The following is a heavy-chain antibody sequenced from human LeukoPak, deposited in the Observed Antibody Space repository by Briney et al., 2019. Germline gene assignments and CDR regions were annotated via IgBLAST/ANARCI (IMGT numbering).Heavy chain of an antibody. Sequence: PGGSLRLSCVASGLNFDDSAMHWVRQAPGKGLEWVSLISADGGSTFSADSVKGRFSISRDNSKNSLYLQMNSLRSEDTAMYYCAKASGKFDYGGQGTLVAVSS. CDR3: AKASGKFDY. CDR1: GLNFDDSA. CDR2: ISADGGST. J-gene: IGHJ4*02. V-gene: IGHV3-43*02.